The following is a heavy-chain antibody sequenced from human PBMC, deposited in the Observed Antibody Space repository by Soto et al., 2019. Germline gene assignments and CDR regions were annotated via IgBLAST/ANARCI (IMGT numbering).Heavy chain of an antibody. CDR1: GFTFDDYT. J-gene: IGHJ6*02. CDR3: AKDNGSDNYGMDV. D-gene: IGHD3-10*01. CDR2: ISWDGGST. Sequence: DVQLVESGGVVVQPGGSLRLSCAASGFTFDDYTMHWVRQAPGKGLEWVSLISWDGGSTYYADSVKGRFTISRDNSKNSLYLQMNSLRTEDTALYYCAKDNGSDNYGMDVWGQGTTVTVSS. V-gene: IGHV3-43*01.